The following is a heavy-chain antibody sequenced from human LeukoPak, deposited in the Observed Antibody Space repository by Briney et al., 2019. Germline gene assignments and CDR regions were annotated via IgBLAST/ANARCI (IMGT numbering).Heavy chain of an antibody. J-gene: IGHJ6*02. CDR2: IYYSGST. V-gene: IGHV4-59*08. CDR1: GGSISSYY. CDR3: ARHTTYYYYGMDV. Sequence: SETLSLTCTVSGGSISSYYWSWIRQPPGKGLERIGYIYYSGSTNYTPSLKSRVTISVDTSKNQFSLKLNSVTAADTAVYYCARHTTYYYYGMDVWGQGTTVTVSS. D-gene: IGHD1-26*01.